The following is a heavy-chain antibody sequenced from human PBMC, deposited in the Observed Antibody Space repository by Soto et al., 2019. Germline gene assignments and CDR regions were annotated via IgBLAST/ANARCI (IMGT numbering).Heavy chain of an antibody. CDR3: AREGEMPYYYYGLDV. V-gene: IGHV1-18*01. CDR2: ISGYDGHT. D-gene: IGHD3-16*01. Sequence: ASVKVSCKASGYTFTTYGISWVRQAPGQGLEWMGWISGYDGHTKYAQKFQGRIIMTTDTSTSTVYMDLRSLRSDDTAVYYCAREGEMPYYYYGLDVWG. CDR1: GYTFTTYG. J-gene: IGHJ6*02.